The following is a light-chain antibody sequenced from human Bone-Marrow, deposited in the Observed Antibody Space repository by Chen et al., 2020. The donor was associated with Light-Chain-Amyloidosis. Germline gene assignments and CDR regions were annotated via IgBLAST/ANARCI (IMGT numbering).Light chain of an antibody. Sequence: EIVLTQSPVTLSVSPGERAILSCRASQSVNNNLAWYQQRPGQPPRLLIYGASTRATGIPARFSGTWSGTEFTLTISSMQSEDFALYYCQQFDKGPRTFGQGTKVEIK. CDR2: GAS. CDR3: QQFDKGPRT. J-gene: IGKJ1*01. V-gene: IGKV3-15*01. CDR1: QSVNNN.